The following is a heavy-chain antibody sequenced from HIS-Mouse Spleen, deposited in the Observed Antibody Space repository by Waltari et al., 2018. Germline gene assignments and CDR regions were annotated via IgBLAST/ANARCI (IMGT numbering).Heavy chain of an antibody. J-gene: IGHJ2*01. Sequence: QVQLVQSGAEVKKPGASVKVSCKASGYTFTGYYMHWVRQAPGQGLEWMGWDKPNSGGNNEAQKFTGRVNMTRDTAISTADMELSRLRSDDTAVYYCARLTGDGFYWYFDLWGRGTLVTVSS. CDR2: DKPNSGGN. CDR3: ARLTGDGFYWYFDL. D-gene: IGHD7-27*01. V-gene: IGHV1-2*02. CDR1: GYTFTGYY.